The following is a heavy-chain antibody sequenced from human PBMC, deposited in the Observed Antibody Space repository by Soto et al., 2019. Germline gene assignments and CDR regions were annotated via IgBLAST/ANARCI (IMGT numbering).Heavy chain of an antibody. V-gene: IGHV1-3*01. CDR1: GYSFTSYA. J-gene: IGHJ4*02. Sequence: ASVKVSCKASGYSFTSYAMHWVRQAPGQRLEWMGWINAGNGKTKYSLQFQGRVTITRDTSASTAYMELSSLRSEDTAVYYCARGQSVFGVADYWGQGTLVTVSS. CDR2: INAGNGKT. D-gene: IGHD3-3*01. CDR3: ARGQSVFGVADY.